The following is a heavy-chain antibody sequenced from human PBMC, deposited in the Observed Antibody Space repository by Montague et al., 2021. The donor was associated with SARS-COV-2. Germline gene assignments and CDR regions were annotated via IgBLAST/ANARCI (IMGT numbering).Heavy chain of an antibody. D-gene: IGHD3-22*01. J-gene: IGHJ3*02. CDR1: GGSISSSSYY. CDR3: ASPTYYYDSSGSDAFDI. Sequence: SETLSLTCTVSGGSISSSSYYWGWIRQPPGKGLEWIGSIYYSGSTYYNPSLKSRVTISVDTSKSQFSLKLSSVTAADTAVYHCASPTYYYDSSGSDAFDIWGQGTMVTVSS. V-gene: IGHV4-39*01. CDR2: IYYSGST.